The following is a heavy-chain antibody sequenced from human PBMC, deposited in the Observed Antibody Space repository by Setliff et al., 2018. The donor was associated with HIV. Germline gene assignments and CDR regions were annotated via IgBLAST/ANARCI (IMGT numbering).Heavy chain of an antibody. Sequence: ASVKVSCKASGYSFINYGISWVRQAPGQGLEWMEWISAYTGHTDYASRLLGRVTLTTDTSTSTAYMELRSLSSDDTAVYFCARARLQGIVTAVGPRDNCLDPWGQGTRVTVS. CDR2: ISAYTGHT. J-gene: IGHJ5*02. CDR3: ARARLQGIVTAVGPRDNCLDP. D-gene: IGHD3-9*01. V-gene: IGHV1-18*01. CDR1: GYSFINYG.